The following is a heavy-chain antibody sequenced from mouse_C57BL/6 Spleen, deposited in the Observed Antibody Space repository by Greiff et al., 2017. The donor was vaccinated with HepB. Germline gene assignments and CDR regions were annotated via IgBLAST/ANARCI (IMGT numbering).Heavy chain of an antibody. CDR3: ARSGYDGVYFDY. Sequence: VHLVESGAELVKPGASVKISCKASGYAFSSYWMNWVKQRPGKGLEWIGQIYPGDGDTNYNGKFKGKATLTADKSSSTAYMQLSSLTSEDSAVYFCARSGYDGVYFDYWGQGTTLTVSS. CDR1: GYAFSSYW. J-gene: IGHJ2*01. CDR2: IYPGDGDT. D-gene: IGHD2-2*01. V-gene: IGHV1-80*01.